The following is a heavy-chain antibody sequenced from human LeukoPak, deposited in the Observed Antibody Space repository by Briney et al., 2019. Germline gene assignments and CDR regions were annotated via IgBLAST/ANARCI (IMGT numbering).Heavy chain of an antibody. J-gene: IGHJ3*02. D-gene: IGHD6-13*01. CDR1: GGSISSYY. V-gene: IGHV4-4*07. CDR3: ARDLYSSSWYRRAFDI. CDR2: IYTSGST. Sequence: MTSETLSLTCTVSGGSISSYYWSWIRQPAGKGLEWIGRIYTSGSTNYNPSLKGRVTMSVDTSKNQFSLKLSSVTAADTAVYYCARDLYSSSWYRRAFDIWGQGTMVTVSS.